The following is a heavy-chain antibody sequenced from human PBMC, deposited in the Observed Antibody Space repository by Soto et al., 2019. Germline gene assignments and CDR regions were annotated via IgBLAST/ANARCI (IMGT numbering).Heavy chain of an antibody. CDR1: GLTFSVSA. Sequence: PGGSLRLSCVASGLTFSVSAMTWVRQAPGKGLEWVSSTGLSGRTTYYGDSVRGRFTVYRDNSKNTLDLQMSSLRAEDTAVYYCATVHSTSRSFNFWGRGTLVTVSS. D-gene: IGHD6-6*01. CDR2: TGLSGRTT. V-gene: IGHV3-23*01. CDR3: ATVHSTSRSFNF. J-gene: IGHJ4*02.